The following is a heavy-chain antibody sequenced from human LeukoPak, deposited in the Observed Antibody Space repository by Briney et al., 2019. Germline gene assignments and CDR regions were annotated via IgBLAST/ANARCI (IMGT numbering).Heavy chain of an antibody. CDR1: GGSIGIYY. Sequence: PSETLSLTCTVSGGSIGIYYWNWIRQPPGKGLEWIGYIYYSGSTNYNPSLKSRFTISIDTSNNRFSLMLSSVTAADTAVYYCARGVLTTVSYYMDVWGKGTTVTVSS. J-gene: IGHJ6*03. CDR2: IYYSGST. D-gene: IGHD4-11*01. CDR3: ARGVLTTVSYYMDV. V-gene: IGHV4-59*01.